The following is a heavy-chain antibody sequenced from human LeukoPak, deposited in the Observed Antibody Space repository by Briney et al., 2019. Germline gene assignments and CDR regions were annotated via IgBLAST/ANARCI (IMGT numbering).Heavy chain of an antibody. D-gene: IGHD5-24*01. CDR1: GFTFSNYG. Sequence: SGGSLRLSCAASGFTFSNYGMHWVRQAPGKGLEWVSAISGSGGSTYYADSVKGRFTISRDNSKNTLYLQMNSLRAEDTAVYYCAKRDGYNSGVDYWGQGTLVTVSS. J-gene: IGHJ4*02. CDR2: ISGSGGST. V-gene: IGHV3-23*01. CDR3: AKRDGYNSGVDY.